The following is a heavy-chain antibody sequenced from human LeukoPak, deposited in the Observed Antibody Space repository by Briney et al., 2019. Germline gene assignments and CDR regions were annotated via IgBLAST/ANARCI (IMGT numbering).Heavy chain of an antibody. CDR3: ARGGTYYDFWSGEYYFDY. Sequence: PSETLSLTCSVSGGSISSSSYYWGWIRQPPGKGLEWIGSIYLSVTTYFNPSLKSRVTISVDTSKNQFSLKLSSVTAADTAVYYCARGGTYYDFWSGEYYFDYWGQGTLVTVSS. V-gene: IGHV4-39*01. CDR2: IYLSVTT. D-gene: IGHD3-3*01. CDR1: GGSISSSSYY. J-gene: IGHJ4*02.